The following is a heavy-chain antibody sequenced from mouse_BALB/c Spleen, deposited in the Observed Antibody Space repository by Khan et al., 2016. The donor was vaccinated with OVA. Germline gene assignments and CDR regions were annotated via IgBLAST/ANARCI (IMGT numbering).Heavy chain of an antibody. Sequence: EVKLVESGPGLVKPSQSLSLTCTVTGYSITTDYAWNWIRQFPGNKLEWMGFISYSGNTKYNPSLKSRISITRDTSKNQFFLQLKSVTTEDTARYYCVRVYGGDFDYWGQGTTLTVSS. CDR1: GYSITTDYA. J-gene: IGHJ2*01. CDR2: ISYSGNT. CDR3: VRVYGGDFDY. V-gene: IGHV3-2*02. D-gene: IGHD1-1*01.